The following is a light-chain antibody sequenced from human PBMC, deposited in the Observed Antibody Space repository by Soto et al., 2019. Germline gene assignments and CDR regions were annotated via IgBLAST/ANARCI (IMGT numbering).Light chain of an antibody. CDR3: SSYVGIIFVV. CDR2: EVS. Sequence: QSALTQPPSASGSPGQSVTISCTGTSSDVGGYNYISWYQQHPGKAPKLMIYEVSKRPSGVPDRFSGSKSGNTASLTVSGLQAEDEADYYCSSYVGIIFVVFGGGTKLTVL. V-gene: IGLV2-8*01. CDR1: SSDVGGYNY. J-gene: IGLJ2*01.